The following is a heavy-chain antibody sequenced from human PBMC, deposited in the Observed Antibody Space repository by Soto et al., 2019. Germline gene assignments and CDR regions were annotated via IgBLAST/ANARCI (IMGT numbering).Heavy chain of an antibody. CDR1: GDSVSSNSAA. Sequence: SQTLSLTCAISGDSVSSNSAAWNWIRQSPSRGLEWLGRIYYRSKWYNDYAVSVKSRITINPDTSKNQFSLQLNSVTPEDTAVYYCARDSAADSGSYYYFDYWGQGTLVTVSS. CDR3: ARDSAADSGSYYYFDY. J-gene: IGHJ4*02. V-gene: IGHV6-1*01. CDR2: IYYRSKWYN. D-gene: IGHD1-26*01.